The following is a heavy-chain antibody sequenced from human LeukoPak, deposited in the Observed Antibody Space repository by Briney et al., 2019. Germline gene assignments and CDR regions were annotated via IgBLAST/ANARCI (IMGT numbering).Heavy chain of an antibody. CDR3: ARVDTAMSTTGAAYGMDV. Sequence: SVTVSCKASGGTFSSYAISWVRQAPGQGLEWMGRIIPILGIANYAQKFQGRVTITADKSTSTAYMELSSLRSEDTAVYYCARVDTAMSTTGAAYGMDVWGQGTTVTVSS. J-gene: IGHJ6*02. V-gene: IGHV1-69*04. CDR1: GGTFSSYA. D-gene: IGHD5-18*01. CDR2: IIPILGIA.